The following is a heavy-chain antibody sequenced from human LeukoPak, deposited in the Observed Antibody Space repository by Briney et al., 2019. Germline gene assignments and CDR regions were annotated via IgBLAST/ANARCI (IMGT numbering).Heavy chain of an antibody. Sequence: SETLSLTCTVSGDSINTHYWSWIRQPPGKGLEWIGYIHYTGGTRYNPSLKSRVTISMDTSKNQFSLKLSSVTAADSAIYYCARSDYSGSGTYTEFDAFDIWGQGPMVTVCS. V-gene: IGHV4-59*11. CDR2: IHYTGGT. J-gene: IGHJ3*02. CDR3: ARSDYSGSGTYTEFDAFDI. D-gene: IGHD3-10*01. CDR1: GDSINTHY.